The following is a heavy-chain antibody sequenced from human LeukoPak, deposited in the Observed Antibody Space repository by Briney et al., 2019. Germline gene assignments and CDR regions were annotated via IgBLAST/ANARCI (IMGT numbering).Heavy chain of an antibody. D-gene: IGHD3-22*01. V-gene: IGHV4-4*07. CDR3: ASVDRYYDGSGYYSDYFDY. CDR2: IYTSGST. CDR1: GGSISSYY. Sequence: SETLSLTCTVSGGSISSYYWSWIRQPAGKGLEWIGRIYTSGSTNYNPSLKSRVTMSVDTSKNQFSLKLGSVTAANTAVYYCASVDRYYDGSGYYSDYFDYWGQGTLVTVSS. J-gene: IGHJ4*02.